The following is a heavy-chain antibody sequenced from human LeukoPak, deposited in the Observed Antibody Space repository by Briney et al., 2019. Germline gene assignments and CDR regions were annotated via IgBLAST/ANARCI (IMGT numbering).Heavy chain of an antibody. Sequence: PSETLSLTCTGSGGSLSSYYWSWIRQPPRKGLEWIGDIYYSGSTNYNPSLKSRVTISVDTSKSQFSLRLSSVTAADTAVYYSARLASGSYGPLTPFDYWGQGTLVTVSS. D-gene: IGHD1-26*01. J-gene: IGHJ4*02. CDR1: GGSLSSYY. CDR2: IYYSGST. V-gene: IGHV4-59*08. CDR3: ARLASGSYGPLTPFDY.